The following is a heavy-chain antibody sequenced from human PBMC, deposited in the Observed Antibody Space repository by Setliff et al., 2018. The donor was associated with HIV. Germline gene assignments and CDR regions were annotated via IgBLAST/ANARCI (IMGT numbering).Heavy chain of an antibody. CDR2: INPNNGDT. D-gene: IGHD6-19*01. CDR3: ARDRWVWGGSDSGYYYYFMDV. V-gene: IGHV1-2*06. Sequence: ASVKVSCKASGYIFTGYYIHWVRQAPGQGLEWMGRINPNNGDTNSAQKFQGRVTMTRDTSISTAYMELSRLRSDDTAVYYCARDRWVWGGSDSGYYYYFMDVWGKGTTGTVS. J-gene: IGHJ6*03. CDR1: GYIFTGYY.